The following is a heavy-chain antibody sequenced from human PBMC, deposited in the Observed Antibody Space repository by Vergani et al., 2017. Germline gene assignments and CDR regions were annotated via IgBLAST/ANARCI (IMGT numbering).Heavy chain of an antibody. Sequence: QVQLVQSGSEVKKPGASVTVFCRASGYTFTNYALNWVRQAPGQGLEWMGWINSNSGNPTYAQGFKGRFVFSLDSSVSTPYLQINSLQPEDTAVYYCVRTRSGSCTGGSCYSGLFDPWGQGTLVTVSS. V-gene: IGHV7-4-1*02. CDR1: GYTFTNYA. CDR3: VRTRSGSCTGGSCYSGLFDP. J-gene: IGHJ5*02. CDR2: INSNSGNP. D-gene: IGHD2-15*01.